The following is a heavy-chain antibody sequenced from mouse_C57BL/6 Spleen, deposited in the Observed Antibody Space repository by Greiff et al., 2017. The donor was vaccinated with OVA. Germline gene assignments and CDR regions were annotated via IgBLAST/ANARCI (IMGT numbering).Heavy chain of an antibody. CDR1: GYTFTDYE. Sequence: QVQLKESGAELVRPGASVTLSCKASGYTFTDYEMHWVKQTPVHGLEWIGAIDPETGGTAYNQKFKGKAILTADKSSSTAYMELRSLTSEDSAVYYCTSGSTMSFAYWGQGTLVTVSA. CDR3: TSGSTMSFAY. V-gene: IGHV1-15*01. CDR2: IDPETGGT. D-gene: IGHD2-4*01. J-gene: IGHJ3*01.